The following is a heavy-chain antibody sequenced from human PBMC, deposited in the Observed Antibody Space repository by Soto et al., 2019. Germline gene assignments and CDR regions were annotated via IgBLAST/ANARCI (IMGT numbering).Heavy chain of an antibody. D-gene: IGHD5-12*01. J-gene: IGHJ6*03. V-gene: IGHV1-18*01. CDR3: ARDGYSGYEHDYYYYYMYV. Sequence: ASVKVSCKASGYTFTSYGISWVRQAPGQGLEWMGWISAYNGNTNYAQKLQGRVTMTTDTSTSTAYMELRSLRSDDTAVYYCARDGYSGYEHDYYYYYMYVWGQGTTVTVSS. CDR1: GYTFTSYG. CDR2: ISAYNGNT.